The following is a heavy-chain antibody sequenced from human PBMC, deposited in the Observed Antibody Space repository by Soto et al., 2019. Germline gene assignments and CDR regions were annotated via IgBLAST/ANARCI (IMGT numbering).Heavy chain of an antibody. CDR2: IYYSGST. V-gene: IGHV4-30-4*01. D-gene: IGHD4-17*01. CDR1: GGSISSGDYY. J-gene: IGHJ4*02. Sequence: QVQLQESGPGLVKPSQTLSLTCTVSGGSISSGDYYWSWIRQPPGKGLEWIGYIYYSGSTYYNPSLKRRVTMSVDSSKNQFYLKLSSVTAADTSVYYCARNVYGDQTPPFPDYWGQGTRVTVSA. CDR3: ARNVYGDQTPPFPDY.